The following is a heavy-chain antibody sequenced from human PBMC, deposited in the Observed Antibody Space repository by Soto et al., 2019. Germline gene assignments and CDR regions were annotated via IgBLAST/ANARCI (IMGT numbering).Heavy chain of an antibody. CDR3: ARGLRYFDWLFFDY. CDR1: GFTFSSYS. V-gene: IGHV3-21*01. J-gene: IGHJ4*02. Sequence: GGSLRLSCAASGFTFSSYSMNWVRQAPGKGLEWVSSISSSSSYIYYADSVKGRFTISRDNAKNSLYLQMNSLRAEDTAVYYCARGLRYFDWLFFDYWGQGTLVTVSS. CDR2: ISSSSSYI. D-gene: IGHD3-9*01.